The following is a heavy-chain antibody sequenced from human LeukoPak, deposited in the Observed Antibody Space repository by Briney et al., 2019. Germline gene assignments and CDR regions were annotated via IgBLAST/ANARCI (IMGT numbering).Heavy chain of an antibody. CDR2: ISSSSSYI. J-gene: IGHJ4*02. CDR3: AKDPNPFYDFWSGYK. V-gene: IGHV3-21*01. D-gene: IGHD3-3*01. CDR1: EFTFSSYS. Sequence: GGSLRLSCAASEFTFSSYSMNWVRQAPGKGLEWVSSISSSSSYIYYADSVKGRFTISRDNAKNSLYLQMNSLRAEDTAVYYCAKDPNPFYDFWSGYKWGQGTLVTVSS.